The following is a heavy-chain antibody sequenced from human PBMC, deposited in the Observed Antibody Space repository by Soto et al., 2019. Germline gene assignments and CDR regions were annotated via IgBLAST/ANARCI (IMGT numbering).Heavy chain of an antibody. V-gene: IGHV3-23*01. CDR3: AKSTLRFLEWLTWFDP. Sequence: GGSLRLSCAASGFTFSSYAMSWVRQAPGKGLEWVSAISGSGGSTYYADSVKGRFTISRDNSKNTLYLQMNSLRAEDTAVYYCAKSTLRFLEWLTWFDPWGQGTLVTGPS. D-gene: IGHD3-3*01. J-gene: IGHJ5*02. CDR2: ISGSGGST. CDR1: GFTFSSYA.